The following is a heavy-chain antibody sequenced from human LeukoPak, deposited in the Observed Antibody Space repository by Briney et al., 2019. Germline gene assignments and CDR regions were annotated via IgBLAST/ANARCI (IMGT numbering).Heavy chain of an antibody. CDR1: GFTFSSYS. Sequence: AGGSLRLSCAASGFTFSSYSMNWVRQAPGKGLEWVSSISSSSSYIYYADSVKGRFTISRDNAKNSLYLQMNSLRAEDTAVYYCARDGQTVRFLEWLPEKPIDYWGQGTLVTVSS. D-gene: IGHD3-3*01. V-gene: IGHV3-21*01. CDR3: ARDGQTVRFLEWLPEKPIDY. J-gene: IGHJ4*02. CDR2: ISSSSSYI.